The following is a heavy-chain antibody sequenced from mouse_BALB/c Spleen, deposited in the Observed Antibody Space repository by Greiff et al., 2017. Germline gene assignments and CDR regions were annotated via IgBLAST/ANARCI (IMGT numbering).Heavy chain of an antibody. CDR1: GYTFTNYW. CDR3: ARRGGNRYFDY. J-gene: IGHJ2*01. D-gene: IGHD2-1*01. CDR2: IYPGGGYT. V-gene: IGHV1-63*02. Sequence: VQLQQSGAELVRPGTSVKISCKASGYTFTNYWLGWVKQRPGHGLEWIGDIYPGGGYTNYNEKFKGKATLTADTSSSTAYMQLSSLTSEDSAVYFCARRGGNRYFDYWGQGTTITVSA.